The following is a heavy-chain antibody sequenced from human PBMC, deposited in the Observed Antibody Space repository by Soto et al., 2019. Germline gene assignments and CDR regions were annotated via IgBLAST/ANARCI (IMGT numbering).Heavy chain of an antibody. Sequence: ASETLSLTCTVSGGSISSYYWSWIRQPAGKGLEWIGRIYTSGSTNYNPSLKSRVTMSVDTSKNQFSLKLSSVTAADTAVYYCARDSPFWSGYYSRSGKRENWFDPWGQGTLVTVSS. CDR2: IYTSGST. D-gene: IGHD3-3*01. CDR3: ARDSPFWSGYYSRSGKRENWFDP. J-gene: IGHJ5*02. CDR1: GGSISSYY. V-gene: IGHV4-4*07.